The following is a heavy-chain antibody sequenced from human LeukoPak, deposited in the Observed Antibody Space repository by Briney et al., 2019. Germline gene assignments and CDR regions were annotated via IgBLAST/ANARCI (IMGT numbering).Heavy chain of an antibody. J-gene: IGHJ4*02. V-gene: IGHV1-46*01. CDR2: INPSGGST. D-gene: IGHD2-2*01. Sequence: ASVKVSCKASGYTFTSDYMHWVRQAPGQGLEWMGIINPSGGSTNYAQKFQGRVTMTRGTSTSTVYMELSSLRSEDTAVYYCAREIPYCSSTSCPFGYWGQGTLVTVSS. CDR1: GYTFTSDY. CDR3: AREIPYCSSTSCPFGY.